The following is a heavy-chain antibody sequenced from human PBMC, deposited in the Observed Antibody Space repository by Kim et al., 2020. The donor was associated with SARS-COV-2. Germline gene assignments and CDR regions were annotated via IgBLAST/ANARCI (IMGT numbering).Heavy chain of an antibody. V-gene: IGHV3-23*03. J-gene: IGHJ4*01. CDR3: ARSCLVCHFFFGFFYY. D-gene: IGHD3-3*01. CDR1: AFTFKTYA. Sequence: GGSLILSCVASAFTFKTYAMSWVRQAPGKGLEWVSSIYSDSIGTFYADSVKGRFTISRDNSKTTLYLQMNSLTADDTALSYCARSCLVCHFFFGFFYYWG. CDR2: IYSDSIGT.